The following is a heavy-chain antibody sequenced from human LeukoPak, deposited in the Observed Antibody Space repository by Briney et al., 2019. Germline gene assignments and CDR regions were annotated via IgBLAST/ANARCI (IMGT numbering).Heavy chain of an antibody. J-gene: IGHJ6*03. V-gene: IGHV3-23*01. Sequence: GGSLRLSCAASGFIFSSYAMSWVRQAPGKGLEWVSYGGSGGSTYYADSVKGRFTVSRDNSKSTLYLQMNSLTAEDTAVYYCAKMRGQYYHSYYMDAWGKGTTVSVSS. CDR3: AKMRGQYYHSYYMDA. CDR2: GGSGGST. CDR1: GFIFSSYA.